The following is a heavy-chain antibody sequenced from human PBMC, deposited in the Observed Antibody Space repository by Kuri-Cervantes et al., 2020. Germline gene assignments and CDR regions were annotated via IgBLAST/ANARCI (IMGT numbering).Heavy chain of an antibody. J-gene: IGHJ5*02. CDR1: GYSSTSYW. V-gene: IGHV5-51*01. CDR3: ARQDGYCSGGSCYYNWFDP. CDR2: IYPGDSDT. D-gene: IGHD2-15*01. Sequence: GGSLRLSCKGSGYSSTSYWIGWVRQMPGKGLEWMGIIYPGDSDTRYSPSFQGQVTISADKSISTAYLQWSSLKASDTAMYYCARQDGYCSGGSCYYNWFDPWGQGTRVTVSS.